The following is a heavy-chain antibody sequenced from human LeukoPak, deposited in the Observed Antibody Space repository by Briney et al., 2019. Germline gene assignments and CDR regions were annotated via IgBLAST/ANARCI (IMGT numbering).Heavy chain of an antibody. J-gene: IGHJ4*02. V-gene: IGHV4-39*07. CDR2: IYYSGST. Sequence: SETLSLTCTVSGGSISSSSYYWGWIRQPPGKGLEWIGSIYYSGSTYDNPSLKSRVAISVDTSKNQFSLKLSSVTAADTAVYYCARVASGYSYGPPDYWGQGTLVTVS. CDR3: ARVASGYSYGPPDY. D-gene: IGHD5-18*01. CDR1: GGSISSSSYY.